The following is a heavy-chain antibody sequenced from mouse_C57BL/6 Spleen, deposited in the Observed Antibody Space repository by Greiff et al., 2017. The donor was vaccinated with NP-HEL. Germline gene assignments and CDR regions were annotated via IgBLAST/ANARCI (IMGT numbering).Heavy chain of an antibody. CDR2: ISSGGSYT. CDR3: ASRDYYGSSYYFDY. CDR1: GFTFSSYG. D-gene: IGHD1-1*01. J-gene: IGHJ2*01. V-gene: IGHV5-6*02. Sequence: DVMLVESGGDLVKPGGSLKLSCAASGFTFSSYGMSWVRQTPDKRLEWVATISSGGSYTYYPDSVKGRFTISRDNAKNTLYLQMSSLKSDDTAMYYCASRDYYGSSYYFDYWGQGTTLTVSS.